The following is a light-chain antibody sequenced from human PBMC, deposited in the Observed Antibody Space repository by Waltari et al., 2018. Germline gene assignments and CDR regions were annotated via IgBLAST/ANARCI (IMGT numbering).Light chain of an antibody. J-gene: IGKJ1*01. CDR3: QHYVRLPAT. V-gene: IGKV3-20*01. CDR2: GAS. CDR1: QSVGTS. Sequence: EVVLTQSPAPLSLSPGERATLACRASQSVGTSLAWYQQKPGQAPRLLIYGASRRATGIPDRFSGSGSGTDFSLTISRLEPEDFAVYYCQHYVRLPATFGQGTKVEI.